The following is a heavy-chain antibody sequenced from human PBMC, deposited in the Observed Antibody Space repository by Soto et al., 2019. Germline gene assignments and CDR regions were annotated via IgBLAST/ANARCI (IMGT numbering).Heavy chain of an antibody. J-gene: IGHJ3*02. V-gene: IGHV1-18*01. D-gene: IGHD5-18*01. Sequence: ASVKVSCKASGYTFTSYGISWVRQAPGQGLEWMGWISAYNGNTNYAQKLQDRVTMTTDTSTSTAYMELRSLRSDDTAVYYCARGAFKYSYGPFDIWGQGTMVTVSS. CDR3: ARGAFKYSYGPFDI. CDR1: GYTFTSYG. CDR2: ISAYNGNT.